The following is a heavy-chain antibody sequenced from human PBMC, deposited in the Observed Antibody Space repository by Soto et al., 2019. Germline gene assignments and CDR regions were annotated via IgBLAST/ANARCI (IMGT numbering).Heavy chain of an antibody. D-gene: IGHD6-19*01. CDR3: AVHLSSGWSGYFDY. CDR2: ISGSGGST. CDR1: GFTFSSYA. V-gene: IGHV3-23*01. Sequence: EVQLLESGGGLVQPGGSLRLSCAASGFTFSSYAMSWVRQAPGKGLEWVSAISGSGGSTYYADSVKGRFTISRDNSKNTLYLQMNSLGAEDTAVYYCAVHLSSGWSGYFDYWGQGTLVTVSS. J-gene: IGHJ4*02.